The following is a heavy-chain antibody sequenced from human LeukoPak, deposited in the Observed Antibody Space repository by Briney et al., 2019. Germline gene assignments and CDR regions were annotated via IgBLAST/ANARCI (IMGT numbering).Heavy chain of an antibody. V-gene: IGHV4-61*02. CDR1: GGSISSGSYY. CDR2: IYTSGST. D-gene: IGHD2-15*01. Sequence: SETLSLTCTVSGGSISSGSYYWSWIRQPAGKGVEWIGRIYTSGSTNYNPSLKSRVTISVDTSKNQFSLKLSSMTAADTAVYYCARATYSANRFDYWGQGTLVTVSS. J-gene: IGHJ4*02. CDR3: ARATYSANRFDY.